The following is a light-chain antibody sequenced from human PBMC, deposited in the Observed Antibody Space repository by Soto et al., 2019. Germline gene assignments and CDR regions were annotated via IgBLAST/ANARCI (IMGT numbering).Light chain of an antibody. V-gene: IGLV1-40*01. CDR1: SSNIGAGYD. CDR2: VNI. Sequence: QSALTQPPSVSGAPGQRVTISCTGSSSNIGAGYDVHWYQHLPGAAPKLLIYVNINRPSGVPDRFSGSKSGTSASLAITGLQAEDEADYFCQSYDSSLRGFVFGTGTKVTV. J-gene: IGLJ1*01. CDR3: QSYDSSLRGFV.